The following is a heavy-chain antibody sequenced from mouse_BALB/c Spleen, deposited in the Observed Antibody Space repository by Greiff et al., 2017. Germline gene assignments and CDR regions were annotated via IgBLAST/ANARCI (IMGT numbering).Heavy chain of an antibody. Sequence: EVKLMESGPELMKPGASVKISCKASGYSFTSYYMHWVKQSHGKSLEWIGYIDPFNGGTSYNQKFKGKATLTVDKSSSTAYMHLSSLTSEDSAVYYCARRAGYGNYFDYWGQGTTLTVSS. CDR2: IDPFNGGT. V-gene: IGHV1S135*01. CDR1: GYSFTSYY. CDR3: ARRAGYGNYFDY. D-gene: IGHD2-1*01. J-gene: IGHJ2*01.